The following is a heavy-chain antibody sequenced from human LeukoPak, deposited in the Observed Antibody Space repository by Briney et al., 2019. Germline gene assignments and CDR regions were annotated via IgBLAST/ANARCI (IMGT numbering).Heavy chain of an antibody. J-gene: IGHJ4*02. Sequence: SETLSLTCTVSGGSISSSSYYWGWIRQPPGKGLEWIGSIYYSGSTYYNPSLKSRVTISVGTSKNQFSLKLSSVTAADTAVYYCASRLSGLRGKRFDYWGQGTLVTVPS. V-gene: IGHV4-39*01. D-gene: IGHD3-16*02. CDR1: GGSISSSSYY. CDR2: IYYSGST. CDR3: ASRLSGLRGKRFDY.